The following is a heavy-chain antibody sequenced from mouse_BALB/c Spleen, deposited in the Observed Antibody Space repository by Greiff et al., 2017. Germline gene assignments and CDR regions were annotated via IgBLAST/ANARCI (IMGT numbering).Heavy chain of an antibody. CDR1: GYSFTGYF. D-gene: IGHD1-1*01. CDR2: INPYNGDT. V-gene: IGHV1-37*01. CDR3: GRDYGSSYLDY. Sequence: EVMLVESGPELVKPGASVKISCKASGYSFTGYFMNWVKQSHGKSLEWIGRINPYNGDTFYNQKFKGKATLTVDKSSSTAHMELLSLTSEDSAVYYCGRDYGSSYLDYWGQGTTLTVSS. J-gene: IGHJ2*01.